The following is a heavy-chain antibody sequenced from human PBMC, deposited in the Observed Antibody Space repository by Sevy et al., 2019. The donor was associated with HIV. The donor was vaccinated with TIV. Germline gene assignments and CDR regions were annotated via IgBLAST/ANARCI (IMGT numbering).Heavy chain of an antibody. CDR1: GFTFTYAW. D-gene: IGHD2-8*01. CDR2: IKSRADGGTT. Sequence: GGSLRLSCAASGFTFTYAWMTWVRQAPGKGLEWVGRIKSRADGGTTDYAAPVQGRFTISRDDSKNTLYLQMNSLRTEDTAVYYCSTDPIIVLLVTDGKDVWVQGTTVTVSS. V-gene: IGHV3-15*01. J-gene: IGHJ6*02. CDR3: STDPIIVLLVTDGKDV.